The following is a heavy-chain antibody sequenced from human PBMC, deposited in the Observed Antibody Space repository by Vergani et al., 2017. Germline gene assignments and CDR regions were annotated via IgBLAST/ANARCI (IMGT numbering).Heavy chain of an antibody. D-gene: IGHD2/OR15-2a*01. V-gene: IGHV4-38-2*01. Sequence: QVQLQESGPGLVKPSETLSLTCAVSGYSISSGYYWGWIRQPPGKGLEWIGSIYHSGSTYYNPSLKSRVTISVDTSKNQFSLKLSSVTAADTAGYYCARLSGGYWGQGTLVTVSS. CDR1: GYSISSGYY. J-gene: IGHJ4*02. CDR3: ARLSGGY. CDR2: IYHSGST.